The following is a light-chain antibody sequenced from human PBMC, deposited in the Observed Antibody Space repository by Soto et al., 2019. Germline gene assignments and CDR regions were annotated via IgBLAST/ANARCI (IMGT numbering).Light chain of an antibody. CDR3: CSYAGSSIYV. V-gene: IGLV2-23*01. Sequence: QSVLTQPASVSGSPGQSITISCTGTSSDVGSYNLVSWYQQHPGKAPKLMIYEGSKRPSGVSNRFSGSKSGNTASLTISGLQAEDEADYYCCSYAGSSIYVFGNGNKVTV. CDR1: SSDVGSYNL. CDR2: EGS. J-gene: IGLJ1*01.